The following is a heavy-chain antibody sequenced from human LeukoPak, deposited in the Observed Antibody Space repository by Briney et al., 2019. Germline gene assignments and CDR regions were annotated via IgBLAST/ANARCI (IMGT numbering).Heavy chain of an antibody. Sequence: GGSLRLSCAASGFAFSNFTIHWLRQAPGKGLEYFSAISGNGGSAYYADSGKGRFTISRDNSKNTMYLQMGSLRPEDMAVYYCARGWGFGSGWYYFDFWGQGTLVTVSS. CDR1: GFAFSNFT. CDR2: ISGNGGSA. J-gene: IGHJ4*01. D-gene: IGHD6-19*01. V-gene: IGHV3-64*02. CDR3: ARGWGFGSGWYYFDF.